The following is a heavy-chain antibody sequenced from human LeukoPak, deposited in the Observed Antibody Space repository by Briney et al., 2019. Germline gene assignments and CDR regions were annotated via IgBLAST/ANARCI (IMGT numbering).Heavy chain of an antibody. CDR2: INHSGST. Sequence: PSETLSLTCAVYGGSFSGYYCNWIRQPPGKGLEWIGEINHSGSTYYNPSLRSRATISVDTSQNHFSLRLNSVTAADTAVYYCTRATYSYDSSGYYALQDWGQGTLVTVSS. J-gene: IGHJ4*02. CDR1: GGSFSGYY. V-gene: IGHV4-34*01. D-gene: IGHD3-22*01. CDR3: TRATYSYDSSGYYALQD.